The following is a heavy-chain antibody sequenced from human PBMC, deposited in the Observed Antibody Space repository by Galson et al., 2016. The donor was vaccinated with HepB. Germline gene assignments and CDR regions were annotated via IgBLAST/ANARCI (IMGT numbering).Heavy chain of an antibody. CDR2: ISSGSTYK. CDR1: GFTFSSYR. Sequence: SLRLSCAASGFTFSSYRMNWVRQAPGKGLEWISYISSGSTYKYYAASVEGRITISRDNAKKSLFLQMDSLRDEDTAIYYCAKDAGYSYGYPNFDYWGLGTQVTVSS. CDR3: AKDAGYSYGYPNFDY. D-gene: IGHD5-18*01. V-gene: IGHV3-21*05. J-gene: IGHJ4*02.